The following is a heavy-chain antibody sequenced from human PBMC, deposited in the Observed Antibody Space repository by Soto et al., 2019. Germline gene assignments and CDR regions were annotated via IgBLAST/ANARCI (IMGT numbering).Heavy chain of an antibody. CDR2: IYYSGST. D-gene: IGHD3-10*01. J-gene: IGHJ4*02. CDR1: GGSISSYY. V-gene: IGHV4-59*01. Sequence: SETLSLTCTVSGGSISSYYWSWIRQPPGKGLEWIGYIYYSGSTNYNPSLKSRVTISVDTSKNQFSLKLSSVTAADTAVYYCAVWFGELLFGYWGQGTLVTVSS. CDR3: AVWFGELLFGY.